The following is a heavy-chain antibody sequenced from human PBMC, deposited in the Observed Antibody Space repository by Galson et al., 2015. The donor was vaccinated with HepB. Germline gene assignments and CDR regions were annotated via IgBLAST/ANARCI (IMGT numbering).Heavy chain of an antibody. V-gene: IGHV3-23*01. Sequence: SLRLSCAASGFTFSSYAMSWVRQAPGKGLEWVSAISGSGGSTYYADSVKGRFTISRDNSKNTLYLQMNSLRAEDTAVYYCANGQTIVGATIGYWGQGTLVTVSS. CDR3: ANGQTIVGATIGY. CDR1: GFTFSSYA. CDR2: ISGSGGST. J-gene: IGHJ4*02. D-gene: IGHD1-26*01.